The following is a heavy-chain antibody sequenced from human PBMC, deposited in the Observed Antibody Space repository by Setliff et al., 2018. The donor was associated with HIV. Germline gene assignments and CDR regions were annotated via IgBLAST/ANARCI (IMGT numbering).Heavy chain of an antibody. CDR3: ARVPVPGANWFDP. Sequence: SETLSLTCSVSGVSINRTDHYRGWIRQSPGKSLEWIGSVSQSGSTYYNPSLKSRITISVDRSKNLFSLKLISVTAVDQGVYYCARVPVPGANWFDPWGLGTLVTVSS. V-gene: IGHV4-39*01. J-gene: IGHJ5*02. CDR2: VSQSGST. CDR1: GVSINRTDHY.